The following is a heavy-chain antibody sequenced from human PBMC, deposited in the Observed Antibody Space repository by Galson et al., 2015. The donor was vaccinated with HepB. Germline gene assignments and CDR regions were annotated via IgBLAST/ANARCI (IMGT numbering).Heavy chain of an antibody. V-gene: IGHV3-15*01. CDR1: GFTFSNAW. CDR3: TTDEWELPHCFDY. D-gene: IGHD1-26*01. Sequence: LRLSCAASGFTFSNAWMSWVRQAPGKGLEWVGRIKSKTDGGTTDYAAPVKGRFTISRDDSKNTLYLQMNSLKTEDTAVYYCTTDEWELPHCFDYWGQGTLVTVSS. J-gene: IGHJ4*02. CDR2: IKSKTDGGTT.